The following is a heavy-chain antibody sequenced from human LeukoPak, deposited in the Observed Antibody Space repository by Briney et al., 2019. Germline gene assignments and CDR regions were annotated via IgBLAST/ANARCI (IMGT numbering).Heavy chain of an antibody. J-gene: IGHJ4*02. CDR2: INPNSGGT. Sequence: ASVKVSCKASGYTFTGYYMHWVRQAPGQGLEWMGWINPNSGGTNYAQKFQGRVTMTRDTSISTAYMELSRLRSDDTAVYYCASDLTLTGTAGFDYWGQGTLVTVSS. V-gene: IGHV1-2*02. CDR1: GYTFTGYY. CDR3: ASDLTLTGTAGFDY. D-gene: IGHD1-20*01.